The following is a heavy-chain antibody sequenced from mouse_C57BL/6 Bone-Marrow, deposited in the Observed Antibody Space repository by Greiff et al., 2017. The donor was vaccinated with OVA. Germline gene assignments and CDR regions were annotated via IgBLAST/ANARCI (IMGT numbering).Heavy chain of an antibody. V-gene: IGHV5-4*01. D-gene: IGHD3-2*02. J-gene: IGHJ3*01. Sequence: EVELMESGGGLVKPGGSLKLSCAASGFTFSSYAMSWVRQTPEKRLEWVATISDGGSYTYYPDNVKGRFTISRDNAKNNLYLQMSHLKSEDTAMYYCAKDSSGYGFAYWGQGTLVTVSA. CDR2: ISDGGSYT. CDR3: AKDSSGYGFAY. CDR1: GFTFSSYA.